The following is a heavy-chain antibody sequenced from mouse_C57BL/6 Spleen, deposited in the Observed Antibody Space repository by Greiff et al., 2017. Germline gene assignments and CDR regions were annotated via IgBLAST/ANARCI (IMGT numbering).Heavy chain of an antibody. Sequence: QVQLKQSGPELVKPGASVKISCKASGYAFSSSWMNWVKQRPGKGLEWIGRIYPGDGDTNYNGKFKGKATLTADKSSSTAYMQLSSRTSEDSAVYFCARQLRLQHYYAMDYWGQGTSVTVSS. CDR3: ARQLRLQHYYAMDY. J-gene: IGHJ4*01. V-gene: IGHV1-82*01. CDR1: GYAFSSSW. D-gene: IGHD3-2*02. CDR2: IYPGDGDT.